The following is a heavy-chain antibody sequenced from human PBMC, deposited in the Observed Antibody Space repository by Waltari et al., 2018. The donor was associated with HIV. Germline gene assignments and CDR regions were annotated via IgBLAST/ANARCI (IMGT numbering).Heavy chain of an antibody. V-gene: IGHV3-21*06. D-gene: IGHD4-17*01. CDR3: TATVTTRGTLDY. J-gene: IGHJ4*02. Sequence: EVQLVASGGGLAKPGGSRRLSCAASGFSSSRYAMNWVRQAPGKGLEWIAYSSRSSDCIYYADSIKGRFTISRDNAKNSVFLHMDILRDVDTAVYYCTATVTTRGTLDYWGQGTAVPVS. CDR2: SSRSSDCI. CDR1: GFSSSRYA.